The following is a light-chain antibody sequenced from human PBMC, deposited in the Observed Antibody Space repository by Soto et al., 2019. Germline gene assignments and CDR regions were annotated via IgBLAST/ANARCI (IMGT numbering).Light chain of an antibody. J-gene: IGKJ4*01. Sequence: EIVLTQSPATLSLSPGERATLSCRASQSVSSYLAWYQQKPGQAPRLLIYDASNRATGIPARFSGSGSGTDFPLPISRLEPEDFAVYSCQQRSNWPLLTFGGGTKVEIK. CDR1: QSVSSY. CDR2: DAS. V-gene: IGKV3-11*01. CDR3: QQRSNWPLLT.